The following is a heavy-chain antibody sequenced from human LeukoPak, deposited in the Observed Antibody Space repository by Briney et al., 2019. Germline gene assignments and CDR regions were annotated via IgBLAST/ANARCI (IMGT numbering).Heavy chain of an antibody. D-gene: IGHD6-13*01. Sequence: ASVKVSCKVSGYTLTELSMHWVRQAPGKGLEWMGGFDPEDGETIYAQKFQGRVTMTEDTSTDTAYMELSSLRSEDTAVYYCATASIRYSSSWYDDFDYWGQGTLVTVSS. V-gene: IGHV1-24*01. CDR1: GYTLTELS. CDR3: ATASIRYSSSWYDDFDY. CDR2: FDPEDGET. J-gene: IGHJ4*02.